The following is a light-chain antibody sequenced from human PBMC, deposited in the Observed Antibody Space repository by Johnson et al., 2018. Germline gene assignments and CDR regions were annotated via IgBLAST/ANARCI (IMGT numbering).Light chain of an antibody. J-gene: IGLJ1*01. CDR1: SSNIGNNY. CDR3: GKWDSSLRAGNV. CDR2: ENN. Sequence: QSVLTQPPSVSAAPGQKVTISCSGSSSNIGNNYVSWYQQLPGTAPKLLIYENNKRPSGIPDRFSGSKSGTSATLGITGLQTGDEADYYCGKWDSSLRAGNVFGTGTKVTV. V-gene: IGLV1-51*02.